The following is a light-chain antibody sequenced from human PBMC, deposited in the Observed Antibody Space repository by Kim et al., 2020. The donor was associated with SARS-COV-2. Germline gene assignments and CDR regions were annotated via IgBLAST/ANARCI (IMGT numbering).Light chain of an antibody. V-gene: IGKV3-20*01. CDR2: GAS. CDR1: QAITNSY. CDR3: QHYGNSPYT. J-gene: IGKJ2*01. Sequence: PGEGATLSCRASQAITNSYLAWYQQKPGQAPRLLIYGASSRATGIPNRFSGSGSGTDFTLTISRLEPEDFAVYYCQHYGNSPYTFGQGTKLE.